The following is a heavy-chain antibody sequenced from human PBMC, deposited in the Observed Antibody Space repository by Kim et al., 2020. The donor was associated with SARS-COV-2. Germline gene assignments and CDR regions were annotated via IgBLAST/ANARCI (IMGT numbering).Heavy chain of an antibody. D-gene: IGHD1-26*01. CDR3: ARSSGSYRVVWFDP. J-gene: IGHJ5*02. Sequence: SETLSLTCTVSGGSISSSSYYWGWIRQPPGKGLEWIGSIYYSGSTYYNPSLKSRVTISVDTSKNQFSLKLSSVTAADTAVYYCARSSGSYRVVWFDPWGQGTLVTVSS. CDR1: GGSISSSSYY. V-gene: IGHV4-39*01. CDR2: IYYSGST.